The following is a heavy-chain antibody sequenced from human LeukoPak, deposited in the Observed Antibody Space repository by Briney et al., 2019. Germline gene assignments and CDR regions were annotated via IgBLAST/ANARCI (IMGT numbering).Heavy chain of an antibody. CDR3: AGTIGVYNWFDP. Sequence: QSGGSLRLSCAASGFTFSSYAMHWVRQAPGKGLEWVAVISYDGSNKYYADSVKGRFTISRDNSKNTLYLQMNSLRVEDTAVYYCAGTIGVYNWFDPWGQGTLVTVSS. CDR2: ISYDGSNK. CDR1: GFTFSSYA. V-gene: IGHV3-30-3*01. D-gene: IGHD3-10*01. J-gene: IGHJ5*02.